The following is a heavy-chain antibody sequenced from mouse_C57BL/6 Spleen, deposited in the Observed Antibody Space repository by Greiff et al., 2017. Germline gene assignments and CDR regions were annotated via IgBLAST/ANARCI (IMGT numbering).Heavy chain of an antibody. D-gene: IGHD2-5*01. CDR2: IRNKANNHAT. CDR3: TVYSNYRDVDY. Sequence: EVKLMESGGGLVQPGGSMKLSCAASGFTFSDAWMDWVRQSPEKGLEWVAEIRNKANNHATYYAESVKGRFTISRDDSKSSVYLQMNSLRAEDTGIYYCTVYSNYRDVDYWGQGTTLTVSS. V-gene: IGHV6-6*01. CDR1: GFTFSDAW. J-gene: IGHJ2*01.